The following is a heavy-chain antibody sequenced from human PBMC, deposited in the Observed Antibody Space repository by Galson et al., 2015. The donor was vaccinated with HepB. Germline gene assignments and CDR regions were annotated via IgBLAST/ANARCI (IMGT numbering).Heavy chain of an antibody. CDR3: ARDGSYNGEFES. Sequence: SLRLSCAASGFTFDDYGMSWVRQAPGKGLAWVSTINWIGGSIAYADSVKGRFTISRDNAKNSLYLQMNSLRAEDTAFYYCARDGSYNGEFESWGKGTLVTVSS. V-gene: IGHV3-20*04. D-gene: IGHD1-26*01. J-gene: IGHJ4*02. CDR1: GFTFDDYG. CDR2: INWIGGSI.